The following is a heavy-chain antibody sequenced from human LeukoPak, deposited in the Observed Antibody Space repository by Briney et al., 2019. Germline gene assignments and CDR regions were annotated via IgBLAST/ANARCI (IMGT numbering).Heavy chain of an antibody. CDR3: ARRVPNWSGYSWWFDP. J-gene: IGHJ5*02. CDR1: GYTFTGYY. D-gene: IGHD3-3*01. Sequence: GASVKVSCKASGYTFTGYYMHWVRQAPGQGLELMGWINPNSGGTNYAQKFQGRVTMTRDTSISTAYMELSRLRSDDTAVYYCARRVPNWSGYSWWFDPWGQGTLVTVSS. V-gene: IGHV1-2*02. CDR2: INPNSGGT.